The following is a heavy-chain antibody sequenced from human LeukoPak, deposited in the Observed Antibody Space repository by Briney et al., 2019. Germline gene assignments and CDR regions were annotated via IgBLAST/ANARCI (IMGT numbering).Heavy chain of an antibody. Sequence: GGSLRLSCAASGFTFSDYYMSWIRQAPGKGLEWVSYISSSGTTIYYADSVKGRFTISRDNAKNSLYLQMNSLRAEDTAVYYCARSPMEFGGGATHLSWQYYYYYMDVWGKGTTVTVSS. CDR3: ARSPMEFGGGATHLSWQYYYYYMDV. CDR2: ISSSGTTI. CDR1: GFTFSDYY. J-gene: IGHJ6*03. V-gene: IGHV3-11*01. D-gene: IGHD1-26*01.